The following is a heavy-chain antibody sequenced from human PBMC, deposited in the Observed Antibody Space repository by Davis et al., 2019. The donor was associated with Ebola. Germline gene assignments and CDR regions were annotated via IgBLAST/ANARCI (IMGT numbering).Heavy chain of an antibody. Sequence: AASVKVSCRASGYTFTSHAINWVRQAPGQGLEWLGWINTNTGNPTHAQDFTGRFVFSLDTSASTAYLQISGLKAEDTAVYYCARHRSGGAADYWGQGTLVTVSS. CDR3: ARHRSGGAADY. CDR2: INTNTGNP. V-gene: IGHV7-4-1*02. D-gene: IGHD1-26*01. J-gene: IGHJ4*02. CDR1: GYTFTSHA.